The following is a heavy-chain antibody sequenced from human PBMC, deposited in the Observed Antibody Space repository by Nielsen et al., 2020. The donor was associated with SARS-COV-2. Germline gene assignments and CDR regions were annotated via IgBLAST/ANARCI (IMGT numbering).Heavy chain of an antibody. V-gene: IGHV3-9*01. CDR2: ISWNSGSI. J-gene: IGHJ3*02. CDR1: GFTFDDYG. CDR3: GSGSDAFDI. Sequence: GGSLRLSCAASGFTFDDYGMSWVRQAPGKGLEWVSGISWNSGSIGYADSVKGRFTISRDNAKNSLYLQMNSLRAEDTALYYCGSGSDAFDIWGQGTMVTVSS. D-gene: IGHD3-10*01.